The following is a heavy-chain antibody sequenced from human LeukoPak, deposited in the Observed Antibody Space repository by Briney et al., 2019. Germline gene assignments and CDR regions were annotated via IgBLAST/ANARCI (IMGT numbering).Heavy chain of an antibody. CDR1: GFTFSSYA. D-gene: IGHD3-22*01. CDR3: AKDYYYDSSGYYYGDAFDI. CDR2: ISGSGGST. J-gene: IGHJ3*02. V-gene: IGHV3-23*01. Sequence: GGSLRLSCAASGFTFSSYAMSWVRQAPGKGLEWVSAISGSGGSTYYADSVKGRFTISRDNSKNTLYLQMNSLRAEDTAVYYCAKDYYYDSSGYYYGDAFDIWGQGTMVTVSS.